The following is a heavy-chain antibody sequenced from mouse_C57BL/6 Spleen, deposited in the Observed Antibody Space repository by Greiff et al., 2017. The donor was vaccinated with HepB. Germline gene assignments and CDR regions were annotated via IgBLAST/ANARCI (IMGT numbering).Heavy chain of an antibody. V-gene: IGHV1-82*01. CDR2: IYPGDGDT. Sequence: VQLQQSGPELVKPGASVKISCKASGYAFSSSWMNWVKQRPGKGLEWIGRIYPGDGDTNYNGKFKGKATLTANKSSSTAYMQLSSLTSEDSAVYFCARGGYDYTWFAYWGQGTLVTVSA. CDR1: GYAFSSSW. J-gene: IGHJ3*01. D-gene: IGHD2-4*01. CDR3: ARGGYDYTWFAY.